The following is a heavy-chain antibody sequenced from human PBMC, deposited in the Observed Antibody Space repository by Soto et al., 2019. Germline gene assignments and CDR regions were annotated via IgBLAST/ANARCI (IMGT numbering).Heavy chain of an antibody. D-gene: IGHD3-22*01. Sequence: QVQLVESGGGLVKPGGSLRLSCAASGFTFSDYYMSWIRQAPGKGLEWVSYISSSGSTIYYADSVKGRFTISRDNAKNSLYLQMNSLRAEDTAVYYCARSPRYYYDSSGYYSWYFDLWGRGTLVTVSS. J-gene: IGHJ2*01. CDR2: ISSSGSTI. CDR1: GFTFSDYY. V-gene: IGHV3-11*01. CDR3: ARSPRYYYDSSGYYSWYFDL.